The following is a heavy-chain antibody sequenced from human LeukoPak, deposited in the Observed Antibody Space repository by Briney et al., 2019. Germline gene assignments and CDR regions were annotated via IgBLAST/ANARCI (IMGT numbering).Heavy chain of an antibody. V-gene: IGHV3-23*01. D-gene: IGHD6-19*01. CDR3: AKVYFDSGWVDY. Sequence: GASLRLSCAASGFTFSSYAMSWVRQAPGKGLEWVSAISGSGGSTYYADSVKGRLTISRDNSKNTLYLQMNSLRAGDTAVYYCAKVYFDSGWVDYWGQGTLVTVSS. CDR2: ISGSGGST. J-gene: IGHJ4*02. CDR1: GFTFSSYA.